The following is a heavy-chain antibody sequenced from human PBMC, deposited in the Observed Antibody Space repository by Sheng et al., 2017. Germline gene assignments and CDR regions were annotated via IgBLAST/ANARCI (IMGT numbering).Heavy chain of an antibody. V-gene: IGHV3-21*01. CDR1: GFTFSSYS. CDR2: ISSSSSYI. Sequence: EVQLVESGGGLVKPGGSLRLSCAASGFTFSSYSMNWVRQAPGKGLEWVSSISSSSSYIYYADSVKGPNSPSPETTPKNSLYLQMNSLRAEDTAVYFCARDNRDASDYWGQGTLV. CDR3: ARDNRDASDY. J-gene: IGHJ4*02.